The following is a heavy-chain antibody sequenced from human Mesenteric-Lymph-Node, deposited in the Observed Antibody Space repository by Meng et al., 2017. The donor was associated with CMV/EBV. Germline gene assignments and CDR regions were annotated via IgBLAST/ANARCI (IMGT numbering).Heavy chain of an antibody. J-gene: IGHJ1*01. Sequence: LRLSCDISGDSVSSNSAAWNWIRQSPSRGLGWLGRTYYRSKWYNDYAVSVKSRITINPDTSKNQFSLQLNSVTPEDTAVYYCASRFFQHWGQGTLVTVSS. CDR3: ASRFFQH. CDR1: GDSVSSNSAA. CDR2: TYYRSKWYN. V-gene: IGHV6-1*01.